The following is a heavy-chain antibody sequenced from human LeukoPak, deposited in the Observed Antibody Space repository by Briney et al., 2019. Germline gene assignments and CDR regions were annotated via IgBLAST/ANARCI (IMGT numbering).Heavy chain of an antibody. D-gene: IGHD6-25*01. J-gene: IGHJ6*03. CDR2: IYTSVSP. V-gene: IGHV4-4*09. Sequence: SETLSLTCTVSGGSISIYYWRWIRHPPGKGLEWIGYIYTSVSPNYNPSLKTRVTISVDTSMNQFSMKVSSVTAADTAVYYCGRTFQSGNYYYVDVWGKGTTVTVSS. CDR3: GRTFQSGNYYYVDV. CDR1: GGSISIYY.